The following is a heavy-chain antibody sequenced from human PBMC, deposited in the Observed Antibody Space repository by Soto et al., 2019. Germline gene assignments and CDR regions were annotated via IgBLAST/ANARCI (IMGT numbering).Heavy chain of an antibody. CDR2: ISYDGSNK. CDR1: GFTFSSYG. CDR3: AKVRPLYDSSGYYYLDY. Sequence: GGSLRISCAASGFTFSSYGMHWVRQAPGKGLEWVAVISYDGSNKYYADSVKGRFTISRDNSKNTLYLQMNSLRAEDTAVYYCAKVRPLYDSSGYYYLDYWCQGTLVSVSS. V-gene: IGHV3-30*18. J-gene: IGHJ4*02. D-gene: IGHD3-22*01.